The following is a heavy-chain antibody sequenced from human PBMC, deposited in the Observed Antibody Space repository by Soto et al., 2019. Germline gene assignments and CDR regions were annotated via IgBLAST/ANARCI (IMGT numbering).Heavy chain of an antibody. Sequence: PSETLSLTCTVPGGSVNSYYWSWIRQPPGKGLEWIGYIFYSGSSNYNPSLKSRVTTSVDMSKNQFSLKLNSVTAADTAVYYCARVFPSYCGGDCSYFDSWGQGALVTVSS. CDR2: IFYSGSS. V-gene: IGHV4-59*02. CDR1: GGSVNSYY. D-gene: IGHD2-21*02. J-gene: IGHJ4*02. CDR3: ARVFPSYCGGDCSYFDS.